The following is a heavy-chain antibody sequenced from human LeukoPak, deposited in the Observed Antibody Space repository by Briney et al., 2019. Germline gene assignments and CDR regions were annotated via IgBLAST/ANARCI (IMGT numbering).Heavy chain of an antibody. CDR3: ARAQRPSAEDDY. CDR1: GGSISRGSYF. CDR2: IYYSGST. V-gene: IGHV4-39*07. D-gene: IGHD1-1*01. J-gene: IGHJ4*02. Sequence: SETLSLTCTVSGGSISRGSYFWGWIRQPPGRGLEWIGSIYYSGSTYYNPSLKSRVTISVDTSKNQFSLKLSSVTAADTAVYYCARAQRPSAEDDYWGQGTLVTVSS.